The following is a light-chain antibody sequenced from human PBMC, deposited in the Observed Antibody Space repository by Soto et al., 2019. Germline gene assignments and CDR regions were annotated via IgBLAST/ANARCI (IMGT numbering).Light chain of an antibody. J-gene: IGLJ2*01. V-gene: IGLV3-27*01. CDR3: YSAAGINLVV. Sequence: SYELTQPSSVSVSPGQTARITCSGDVLAKKYARWFQQKPGQAPVLLIYNDSERPSGIPERFSGSTSGSTVTLTFSGAQVEDEADYYCYSAAGINLVVFGGGTKLTVL. CDR1: VLAKKY. CDR2: NDS.